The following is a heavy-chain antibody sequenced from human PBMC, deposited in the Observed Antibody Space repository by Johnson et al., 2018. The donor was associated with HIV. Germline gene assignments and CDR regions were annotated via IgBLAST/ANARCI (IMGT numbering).Heavy chain of an antibody. CDR3: AKDLEHILTYAFDI. J-gene: IGHJ3*02. Sequence: QVQLVESGGGVVQPGGPLRLSCAASGFTFRTNGMSWVRQAPGEGLEWVAVISYDGSNKYYADSVKGRFTISRDNSKNTLYLQMNSLRAEDTAVYYCAKDLEHILTYAFDIWGQGTMVTVSS. CDR1: GFTFRTNG. V-gene: IGHV3-30*18. D-gene: IGHD2-21*01. CDR2: ISYDGSNK.